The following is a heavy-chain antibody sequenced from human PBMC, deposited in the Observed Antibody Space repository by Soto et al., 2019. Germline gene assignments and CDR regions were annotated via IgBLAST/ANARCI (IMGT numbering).Heavy chain of an antibody. V-gene: IGHV1-18*01. J-gene: IGHJ4*02. CDR1: GYTFTSYG. D-gene: IGHD3-16*02. CDR2: VSAYNGNT. CDR3: ARDYDYVWGSHRHTLHY. Sequence: ASVKVSCKASGYTFTSYGISWVRQAPGQGLEWMGWVSAYNGNTDYAQTLQGRVTMTTDTSTTTAYMELRSLRSDDTAVYYCARDYDYVWGSHRHTLHYWGQGTPVTVSS.